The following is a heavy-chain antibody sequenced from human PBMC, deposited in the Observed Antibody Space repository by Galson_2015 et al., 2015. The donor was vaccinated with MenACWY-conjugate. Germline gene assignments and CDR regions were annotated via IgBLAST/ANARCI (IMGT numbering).Heavy chain of an antibody. J-gene: IGHJ1*01. V-gene: IGHV3-30*18. CDR1: GFAFSCYA. Sequence: SLRLSCAASGFAFSCYAMHWARQAPGKGLKWVARISHDGNKKEYAESVKGRFTTSRDNSENTLYLQMNSLRVEDTAVYYCANDGQIGDQYWGQGTLVTVSS. CDR2: ISHDGNKK. CDR3: ANDGQIGDQY.